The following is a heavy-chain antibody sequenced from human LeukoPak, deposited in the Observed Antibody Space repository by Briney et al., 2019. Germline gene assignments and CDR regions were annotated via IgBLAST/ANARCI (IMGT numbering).Heavy chain of an antibody. Sequence: GAPVKVSCKASGYTFTSYGISWVRQAPGQGLEWMGWISAYNGNTNYAQKLQGRVTMTTDTSTSTAYTEVRSLRSDDTAVYYCARRYPQCDYWGQGTLVTVSS. J-gene: IGHJ4*02. V-gene: IGHV1-18*01. CDR2: ISAYNGNT. CDR3: ARRYPQCDY. CDR1: GYTFTSYG. D-gene: IGHD1-14*01.